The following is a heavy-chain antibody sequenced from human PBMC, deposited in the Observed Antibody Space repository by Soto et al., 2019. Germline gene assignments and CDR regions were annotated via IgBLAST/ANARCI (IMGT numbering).Heavy chain of an antibody. J-gene: IGHJ4*02. D-gene: IGHD3-22*01. CDR2: IYYSGST. Sequence: QVQLQESGPGLVKPSQTLSLTCTVSGGSISSGDYYWSWIRQPPGKGLEWIGYIYYSGSTYYNPSLKRRVTISVDTSKKQFFLKLSSVTAAATAVYYCARAGVYYASSGYYDYWGQGTLVTVSS. CDR3: ARAGVYYASSGYYDY. V-gene: IGHV4-30-4*01. CDR1: GGSISSGDYY.